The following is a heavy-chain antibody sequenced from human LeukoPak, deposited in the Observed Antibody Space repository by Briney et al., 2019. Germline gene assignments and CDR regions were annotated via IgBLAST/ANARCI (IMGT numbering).Heavy chain of an antibody. CDR1: GFTFSSYS. J-gene: IGHJ4*02. CDR2: ISSSSSYI. V-gene: IGHV3-21*01. Sequence: GGSLRLSCAASGFTFSSYSMNWVRQAPGKGLEWVSSISSSSSYIYYADSVKGRFTISRDNAKNSLYLQMNSLRAEDTAVYYCARERVYYYDSSGYYDESGFDYWGQGTLVTVSS. CDR3: ARERVYYYDSSGYYDESGFDY. D-gene: IGHD3-22*01.